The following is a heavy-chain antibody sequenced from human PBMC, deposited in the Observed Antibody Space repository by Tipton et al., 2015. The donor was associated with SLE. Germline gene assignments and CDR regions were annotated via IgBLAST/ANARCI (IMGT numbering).Heavy chain of an antibody. Sequence: TLSLTCTVSGGSISSSSYYWSWIRQPPGKGLEWIGEINHSGSTNYNPSLKSRVTISVDTSKNQFSLKLSSVTAADTAVYYCARAGAAAALDYWGQGTLVTVSS. CDR2: INHSGST. D-gene: IGHD6-13*01. V-gene: IGHV4-39*07. J-gene: IGHJ4*02. CDR3: ARAGAAAALDY. CDR1: GGSISSSSYY.